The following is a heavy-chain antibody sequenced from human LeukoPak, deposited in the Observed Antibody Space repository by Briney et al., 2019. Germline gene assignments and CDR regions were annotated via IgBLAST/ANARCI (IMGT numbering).Heavy chain of an antibody. CDR1: GGSISSGGYY. D-gene: IGHD2/OR15-2a*01. CDR2: IYYSGST. J-gene: IGHJ5*02. CDR3: ARAFFTDSWFAP. Sequence: SETLSLTCTVSGGSISSGGYYWSWIRQHPGKGLEWIGYIYYSGSTYYNPSLKSRVTISVDTSKNQFSLKLSSVTAADTAVYYCARAFFTDSWFAPWGQGTLVTVSS. V-gene: IGHV4-31*03.